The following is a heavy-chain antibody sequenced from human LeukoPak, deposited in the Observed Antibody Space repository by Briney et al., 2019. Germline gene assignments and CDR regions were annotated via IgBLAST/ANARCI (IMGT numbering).Heavy chain of an antibody. V-gene: IGHV3-7*01. D-gene: IGHD3-10*01. CDR3: ARDYHGSGTYFGNFDY. CDR1: GFTFNNYW. CDR2: MKDNGGRK. J-gene: IGHJ4*02. Sequence: PGGSLRLSCVASGFTFNNYWMSWVRQTPGKGLEWVANMKDNGGRKYYVDSVKGRFTISRDNGQNSLFLQMNSLRAEDTGLYYCARDYHGSGTYFGNFDYWGQGTLVTVSS.